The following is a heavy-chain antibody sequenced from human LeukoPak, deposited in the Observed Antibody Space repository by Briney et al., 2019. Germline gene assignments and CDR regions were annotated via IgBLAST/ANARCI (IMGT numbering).Heavy chain of an antibody. CDR3: ARDLELTYYDSSGHDY. CDR1: GFTFSTYS. V-gene: IGHV3-48*02. D-gene: IGHD3-22*01. CDR2: ISSSSDTI. Sequence: PGGSLRLSCAASGFTFSTYSMNWLRQAPGKGLEWVSYISSSSDTIYYADSVKGRFTISRDNAKNSLYLQMNSLRDQDTAVYYCARDLELTYYDSSGHDYWGQGTLVTVSS. J-gene: IGHJ4*02.